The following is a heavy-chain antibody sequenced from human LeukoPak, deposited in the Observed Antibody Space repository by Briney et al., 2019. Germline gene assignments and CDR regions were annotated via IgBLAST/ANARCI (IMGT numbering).Heavy chain of an antibody. CDR2: IYYSGST. Sequence: PSGTLSLTCTVSGGSISSYYWSWIRQPPGKGLEWIGYIYYSGSTNYNPSLKSRVTISVDTSKNQFSLKLSSVTAADTAVYYCARVRGYRDGYNHPFDYWGQGTLVTLSS. J-gene: IGHJ4*02. CDR3: ARVRGYRDGYNHPFDY. CDR1: GGSISSYY. V-gene: IGHV4-59*01. D-gene: IGHD5-24*01.